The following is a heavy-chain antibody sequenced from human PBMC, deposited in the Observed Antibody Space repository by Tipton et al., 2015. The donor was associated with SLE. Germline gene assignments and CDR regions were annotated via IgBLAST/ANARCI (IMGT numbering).Heavy chain of an antibody. CDR3: ARRHYSGPFDS. J-gene: IGHJ4*02. D-gene: IGHD5-12*01. V-gene: IGHV4-59*08. CDR1: GDSISGHY. Sequence: TLSLTCTVSGDSISGHYRSWIRQPPGKGLEWIGYIYDSGSTSYNPSLKSRVTISVDTSKQQFSLKLTSLTAADTAVYYCARRHYSGPFDSWGQGTLVTVSS. CDR2: IYDSGST.